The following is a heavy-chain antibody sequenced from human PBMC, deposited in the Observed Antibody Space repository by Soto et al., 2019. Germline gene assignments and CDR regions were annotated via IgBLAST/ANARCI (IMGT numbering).Heavy chain of an antibody. CDR1: GYTFNTYY. CDR3: ARAAAGAAVRYYFDH. J-gene: IGHJ4*02. Sequence: QVQLMQSGAEVMKHGASVKVSCKASGYTFNTYYIHWVRQAPGQGLEWVGIINPYDGTRTYAQNFQGRVTLTRDTSTTTVYMELGSLRSEDTAVYYCARAAAGAAVRYYFDHWGQGTLVTVSS. D-gene: IGHD6-13*01. CDR2: INPYDGTR. V-gene: IGHV1-46*02.